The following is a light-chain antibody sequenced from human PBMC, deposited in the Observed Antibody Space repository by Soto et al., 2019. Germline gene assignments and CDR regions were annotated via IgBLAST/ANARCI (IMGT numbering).Light chain of an antibody. CDR1: KSISTN. V-gene: IGKV1-39*01. CDR2: AAS. J-gene: IGKJ5*01. Sequence: DIPMTQSPSSLSASVGDRVSITCRASKSISTNLNWYHQKPGKAPDLLIFAASRLQRGVASRFSGSGSGTDFSLTITGLQPEDFAPYYCHQNYSIPITFGQGTRLEIK. CDR3: HQNYSIPIT.